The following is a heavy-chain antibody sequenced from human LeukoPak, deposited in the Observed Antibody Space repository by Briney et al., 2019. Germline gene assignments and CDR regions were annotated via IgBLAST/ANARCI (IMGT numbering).Heavy chain of an antibody. Sequence: GGSLRLSCAASGFTFSSYWMHWVRQAPGKGLEWVSRIKSDGSVTTYADSVKGRFTISRDNAKNTLYLQMNSLRAEDTAVYFCARLDILTGNYYYFEYWGQGSLVTVSS. CDR1: GFTFSSYW. CDR3: ARLDILTGNYYYFEY. J-gene: IGHJ4*02. CDR2: IKSDGSVT. D-gene: IGHD3-9*01. V-gene: IGHV3-74*01.